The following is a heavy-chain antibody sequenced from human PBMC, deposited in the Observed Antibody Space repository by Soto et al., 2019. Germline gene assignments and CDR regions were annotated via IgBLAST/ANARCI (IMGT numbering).Heavy chain of an antibody. J-gene: IGHJ4*02. D-gene: IGHD2-2*02. CDR1: GFTYSTYA. CDR3: ARGLGYCSSTSCYIWFDY. Sequence: AGGSLRLSCAASGFTYSTYAMSWFRQAPVKGREWVSAISGSGGSTYYADVVEGGVTIFRDSAKNTLYVLMNSLRAEDTAVHYCARGLGYCSSTSCYIWFDYWGQGTLVTVSS. CDR2: ISGSGGST. V-gene: IGHV3-23*01.